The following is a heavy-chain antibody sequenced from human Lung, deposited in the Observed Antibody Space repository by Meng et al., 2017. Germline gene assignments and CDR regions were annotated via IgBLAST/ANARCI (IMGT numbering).Heavy chain of an antibody. CDR1: GGSFSDYY. D-gene: IGHD4-11*01. CDR2: INHSGST. CDR3: ARGPTTMAHDFDY. J-gene: IGHJ4*02. V-gene: IGHV4-34*01. Sequence: GSLRLSCVVSGGSFSDYYWSWTRQPPGKGLEWIGEINHSGSTNYNPSLESRATISVDTSQNNLSLKLGSVTAADSAVYYCARGPTTMAHDFDYWGQGTRVTGYS.